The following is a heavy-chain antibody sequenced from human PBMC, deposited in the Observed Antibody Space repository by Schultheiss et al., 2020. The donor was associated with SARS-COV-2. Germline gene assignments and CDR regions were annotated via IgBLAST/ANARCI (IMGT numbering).Heavy chain of an antibody. CDR3: ARDSAVPRKGPSHYYYGMDV. V-gene: IGHV4-59*12. CDR2: IYYSGST. D-gene: IGHD6-19*01. Sequence: SEILSLTCTVSGGSISSYYWSWIRQPPGKGLEWIGYIYYSGSTNYNPSLKSRVTISVDTSKNQFSLQLNSVTPEDTAVYYCARDSAVPRKGPSHYYYGMDVWGQGTTVTVSS. CDR1: GGSISSYY. J-gene: IGHJ6*02.